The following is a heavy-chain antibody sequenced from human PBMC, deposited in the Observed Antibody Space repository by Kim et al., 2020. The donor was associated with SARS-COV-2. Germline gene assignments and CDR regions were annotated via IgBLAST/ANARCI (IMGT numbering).Heavy chain of an antibody. CDR1: GGSISSGGYY. V-gene: IGHV4-31*03. CDR3: ARDSPQDYTAMGADYYYGMDV. D-gene: IGHD5-18*01. J-gene: IGHJ6*02. CDR2: IYYSGST. Sequence: SETLSLTCTVSGGSISSGGYYWSWIRQHPGNGLEWIGYIYYSGSTYYNPSLKSRVTISVDTSKNQFSLKLSSVTAADTAVYYCARDSPQDYTAMGADYYYGMDVWGQGTTVTVSS.